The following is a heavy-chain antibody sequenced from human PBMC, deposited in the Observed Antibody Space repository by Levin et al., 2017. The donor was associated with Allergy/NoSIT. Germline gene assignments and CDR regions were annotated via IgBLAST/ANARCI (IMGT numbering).Heavy chain of an antibody. Sequence: ASVKVSCKASGYTFTSYAMHWVRQAPGQRLEWMGWINAGNGNTKYSQKFQGRVTITRDTSASTAYMELSSLRSEDTAVYYCARDRGEKFPPSGWHYYYYYMDVWGKGTTVTVSS. D-gene: IGHD6-19*01. V-gene: IGHV1-3*01. CDR1: GYTFTSYA. CDR2: INAGNGNT. J-gene: IGHJ6*03. CDR3: ARDRGEKFPPSGWHYYYYYMDV.